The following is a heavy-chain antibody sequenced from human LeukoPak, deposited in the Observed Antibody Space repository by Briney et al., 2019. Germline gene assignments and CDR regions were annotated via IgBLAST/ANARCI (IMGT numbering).Heavy chain of an antibody. Sequence: GGPLRLSCAASGFTFSSYAMSWVRQAPGKGLEWVSAISGSGGSTYYADSVKGRFTISRDNSKNTLYLQMNSLRAEDTAVYYCAKRSRYSSGWYDYWGQGTLVTVSS. CDR1: GFTFSSYA. J-gene: IGHJ4*02. V-gene: IGHV3-23*01. CDR3: AKRSRYSSGWYDY. CDR2: ISGSGGST. D-gene: IGHD6-19*01.